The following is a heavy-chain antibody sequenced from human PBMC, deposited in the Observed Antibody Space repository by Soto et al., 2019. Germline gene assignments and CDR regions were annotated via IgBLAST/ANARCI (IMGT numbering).Heavy chain of an antibody. CDR2: IGTHADT. J-gene: IGHJ3*02. CDR1: GFDFSAYD. V-gene: IGHV3-13*01. D-gene: IGHD1-26*01. CDR3: ARSPSGSFPSGNAFDI. Sequence: QPGGSLRLSCAASGFDFSAYDMFWVRQPTGKGLEWVSAIGTHADTFYPDSVKGRFTISRENARNLLYLQMSSLRAGDTAVYYCARSPSGSFPSGNAFDIWGQGTMVTVSS.